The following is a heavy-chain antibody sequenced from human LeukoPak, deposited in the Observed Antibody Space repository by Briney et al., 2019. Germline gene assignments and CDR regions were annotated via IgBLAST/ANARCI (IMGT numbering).Heavy chain of an antibody. V-gene: IGHV3-30*04. CDR2: ISYDGSNK. D-gene: IGHD3-10*01. Sequence: GGSLRLSCAASGFPFSSYAMHWVRQAPGKGLEWVAVISYDGSNKYYADSVKGRFTISRDNSKNTLYLQMNSLRAEDTAVYYCARDLIGSFGAYGMDVWGKGTTVTVSS. CDR1: GFPFSSYA. J-gene: IGHJ6*04. CDR3: ARDLIGSFGAYGMDV.